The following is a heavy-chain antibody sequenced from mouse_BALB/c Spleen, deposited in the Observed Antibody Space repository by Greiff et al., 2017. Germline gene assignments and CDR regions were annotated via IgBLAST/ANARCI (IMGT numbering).Heavy chain of an antibody. V-gene: IGHV3-2*02. CDR2: ISYSGST. Sequence: VKLMESGPGLVKPSQSLSLTCTVTGYSITSDYAWNWIRQFPGDKLGWVGYISYSGSTSYNPSLKSRISITRDTSKNQFFLQLNSVTTEDTATYDCAKGEVYCGPAWLAYWGQGTLVTVSA. J-gene: IGHJ3*01. CDR3: AKGEVYCGPAWLAY. D-gene: IGHD1-2*01. CDR1: GYSITSDYA.